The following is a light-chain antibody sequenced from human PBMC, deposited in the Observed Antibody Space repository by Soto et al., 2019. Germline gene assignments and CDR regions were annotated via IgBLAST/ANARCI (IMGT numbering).Light chain of an antibody. CDR3: QKYNAYSWT. CDR2: KES. CDR1: QTISSW. Sequence: DLQMTQSPSTLSGSLGDSVTITCRASQTISSWLAWYQQKTGKAPKLLIYKESTLKSGVPSRLSGSGSGTELNLTISRLQPDDFATYYCQKYNAYSWTCGQGTKVDIK. J-gene: IGKJ1*01. V-gene: IGKV1-5*03.